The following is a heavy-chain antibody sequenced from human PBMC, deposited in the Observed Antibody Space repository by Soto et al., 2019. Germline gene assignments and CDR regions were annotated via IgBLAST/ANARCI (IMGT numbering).Heavy chain of an antibody. CDR3: AKDVLGGDYALWYFDY. D-gene: IGHD4-17*01. V-gene: IGHV3-23*01. CDR1: GFTFSSYA. J-gene: IGHJ4*02. CDR2: ISGSGGST. Sequence: PGGSLRLSCAASGFTFSSYAMSWVRQAPGKGLEWVSAISGSGGSTYYADSVKGRFTISRDNSKNTLYLQMNSLRAEDTAVYYCAKDVLGGDYALWYFDYWGQGTLVTVSS.